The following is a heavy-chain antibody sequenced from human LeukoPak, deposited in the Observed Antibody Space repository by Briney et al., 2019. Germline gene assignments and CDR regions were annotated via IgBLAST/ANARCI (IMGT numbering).Heavy chain of an antibody. CDR2: ISGNGGST. J-gene: IGHJ4*02. V-gene: IGHV3-64D*06. Sequence: GGSPRLSSSASGFTFSSYAMHWVRQTPGKVLEYISAISGNGGSTYYADSVNGRFTISRDNSKSTVYLKLRSLRPEDTAVYHCVKGGEAVMYYFDFWGQGTLVTVSS. D-gene: IGHD4-11*01. CDR3: VKGGEAVMYYFDF. CDR1: GFTFSSYA.